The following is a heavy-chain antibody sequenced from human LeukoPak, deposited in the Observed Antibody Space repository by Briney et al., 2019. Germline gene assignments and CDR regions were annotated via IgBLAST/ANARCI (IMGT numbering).Heavy chain of an antibody. D-gene: IGHD3-10*01. CDR3: ARLDSLYYGSGRRYFDY. CDR2: ISAYNGNT. Sequence: ASVKVSCKASGYTFTSYGISWVRQAPGQGLEWMGWISAYNGNTNYAQKLQGRVTMTTDTSTSTAYMELRSLRSDDTAVYYCARLDSLYYGSGRRYFDYWGQGTLVTVSS. CDR1: GYTFTSYG. J-gene: IGHJ4*02. V-gene: IGHV1-18*01.